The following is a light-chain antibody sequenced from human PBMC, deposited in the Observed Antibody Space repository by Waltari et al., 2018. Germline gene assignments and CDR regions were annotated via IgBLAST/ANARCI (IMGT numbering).Light chain of an antibody. CDR1: SSNIGSNY. J-gene: IGLJ2*01. V-gene: IGLV1-47*01. CDR3: AAWDDSLSGGV. CDR2: RNN. Sequence: QSVLTQPPSASGTPGQRVTISCSGSSSNIGSNYVYWYQQFQGAAPKLLIYRNNPRPSGVPDRFSGSKSGTSASLAISGLRSEDEADYYCAAWDDSLSGGVFGGGTKLTVL.